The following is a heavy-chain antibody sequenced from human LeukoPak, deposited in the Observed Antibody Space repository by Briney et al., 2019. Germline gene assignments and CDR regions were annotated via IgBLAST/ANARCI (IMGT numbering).Heavy chain of an antibody. CDR1: GFTFSSYG. J-gene: IGHJ6*02. CDR2: ISYDGSNK. D-gene: IGHD5-18*01. CDR3: AKDSGYSYGLYYYYGMDV. Sequence: GGSLRLSCAASGFTFSSYGMHWVRQAPGKGLEWVAVISYDGSNKYYADSVKGRLTISRDNSKNTLYLQMNSLRAEDTAVYYCAKDSGYSYGLYYYYGMDVWGQGTTVTVSS. V-gene: IGHV3-30*18.